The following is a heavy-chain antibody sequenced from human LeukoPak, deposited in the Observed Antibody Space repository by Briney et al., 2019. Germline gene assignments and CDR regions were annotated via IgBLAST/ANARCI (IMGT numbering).Heavy chain of an antibody. CDR3: ARRSSIENFYDC. J-gene: IGHJ4*02. CDR1: GGSISTYY. Sequence: PSETLSLTCTVSGGSISTYYWSWLRQPAGKGLEWIGHIYSSGSTNYNPSLKSRVTMSVDTSKNQFSLKVSSVTAADTAVYYCARRSSIENFYDCWGQGTLVPVSS. CDR2: IYSSGST. D-gene: IGHD2-2*01. V-gene: IGHV4-4*07.